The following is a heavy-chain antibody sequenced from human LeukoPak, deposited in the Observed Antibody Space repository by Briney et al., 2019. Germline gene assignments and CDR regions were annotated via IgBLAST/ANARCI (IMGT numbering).Heavy chain of an antibody. D-gene: IGHD1-26*01. Sequence: SQTLSLTCATSGDSVSSNSAAWNWIRQSPSRGLEWLGSTYYRSKWYNDYAVSVKSRITINPDTSKNQFSLQLNSVTPEDTAVYYCARQTLVGATRAFDYWGQGTLVTVSS. J-gene: IGHJ4*02. CDR2: TYYRSKWYN. CDR1: GDSVSSNSAA. CDR3: ARQTLVGATRAFDY. V-gene: IGHV6-1*01.